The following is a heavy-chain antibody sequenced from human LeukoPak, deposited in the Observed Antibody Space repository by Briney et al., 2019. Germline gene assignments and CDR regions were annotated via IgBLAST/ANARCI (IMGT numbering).Heavy chain of an antibody. Sequence: SETLSLTRTVSGGSIRSSSYYWGGIRQPPGKGLEWIGEINHSGSTKYNPSLKGRVTISLDTSENQFSLKLSSVTAADTAVYYCAGGPVTTLEIFYYWGQGTLVTVSS. CDR2: INHSGST. CDR3: AGGPVTTLEIFYY. CDR1: GGSIRSSSYY. V-gene: IGHV4-39*07. D-gene: IGHD4-17*01. J-gene: IGHJ4*02.